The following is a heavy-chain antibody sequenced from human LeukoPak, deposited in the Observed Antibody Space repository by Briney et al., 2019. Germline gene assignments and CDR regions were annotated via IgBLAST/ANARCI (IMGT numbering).Heavy chain of an antibody. J-gene: IGHJ6*02. CDR1: GYTFTSYD. Sequence: GASVKVSCKASGYTFTSYDINWVRQATGQGLEWMGWMNPNSGNTGYAQKFQGRVTMTRNTSISTAYMELSSLRSEDTAVYYCARFERWLQLGYYYYGMDVWGQGTTVTVSS. D-gene: IGHD5-24*01. CDR3: ARFERWLQLGYYYYGMDV. V-gene: IGHV1-8*01. CDR2: MNPNSGNT.